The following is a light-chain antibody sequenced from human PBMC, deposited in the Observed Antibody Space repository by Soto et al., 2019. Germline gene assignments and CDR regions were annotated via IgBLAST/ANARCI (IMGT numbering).Light chain of an antibody. CDR1: SSDVGGYNY. CDR2: DVS. V-gene: IGLV2-11*01. J-gene: IGLJ1*01. CDR3: CSYAGSYTYV. Sequence: QSALTQPRSVSGSPGQSVTISCTGTSSDVGGYNYVSWYQQHPGKAPKLMIYDVSKRPSGVPDRFSGSKSGNTASLTISGLQAEDEADYYCCSYAGSYTYVLGTGNKVTVL.